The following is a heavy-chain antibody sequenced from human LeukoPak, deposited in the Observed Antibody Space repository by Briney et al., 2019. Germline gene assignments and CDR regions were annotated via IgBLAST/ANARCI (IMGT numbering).Heavy chain of an antibody. CDR2: IYTSGST. Sequence: SETLSLTCTVSGGSISSGSYYWSWIRQPAGKGLEWIGRIYTSGSTNYNPSLKRRVTISVDTSKNQFSLKLSSVTAADTAVYYCAGTTVSYYYYYMDVWGKGTTVTVSS. CDR1: GGSISSGSYY. J-gene: IGHJ6*03. D-gene: IGHD4-17*01. CDR3: AGTTVSYYYYYMDV. V-gene: IGHV4-61*02.